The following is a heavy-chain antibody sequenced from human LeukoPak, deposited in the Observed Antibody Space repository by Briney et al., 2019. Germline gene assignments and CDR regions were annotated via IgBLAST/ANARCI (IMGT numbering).Heavy chain of an antibody. J-gene: IGHJ6*02. D-gene: IGHD3-22*01. V-gene: IGHV3-9*01. CDR3: AKDINYDSSGSHLGHGIDFYGMDV. CDR2: ISWNSGSI. CDR1: GFTFDDYA. Sequence: GGSLRLSCAASGFTFDDYAMHWVRQAPGKGLEWVSGISWNSGSIGYADSVKGRFTISRDNAKNSLYLQMNSLRAEDTDLYYCAKDINYDSSGSHLGHGIDFYGMDVWGQGTTVTVSS.